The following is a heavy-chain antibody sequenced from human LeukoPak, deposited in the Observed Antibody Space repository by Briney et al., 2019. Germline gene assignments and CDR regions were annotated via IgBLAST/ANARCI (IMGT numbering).Heavy chain of an antibody. J-gene: IGHJ6*04. CDR1: GFTFSSYA. D-gene: IGHD4-17*01. CDR2: ISYDGSNK. V-gene: IGHV3-30*04. CDR3: ASDYGDSPSYYYGMDV. Sequence: PGGSLRLSCAASGFTFSSYAMHWVRQAPGKGLEWVTVISYDGSNKYYADSVKGRFPTSRDNSKNTLYLQMNSLRAEDTAVYYCASDYGDSPSYYYGMDVWGKGTTVTVSS.